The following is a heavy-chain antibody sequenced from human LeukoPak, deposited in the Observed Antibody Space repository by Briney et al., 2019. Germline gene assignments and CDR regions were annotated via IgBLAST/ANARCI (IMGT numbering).Heavy chain of an antibody. CDR1: GYTFSTYA. CDR2: INPSSGGT. J-gene: IGHJ5*02. D-gene: IGHD3-22*01. Sequence: ASVKVSCKASGYTFSTYAINWVRQAPGQGLEWMGWINPSSGGTYYAQKFQGRVTMTSDTSISTAYMELSSLRSEDTAVYYCARMSYYDSSGDNWFDPWGQGTLVTVSS. CDR3: ARMSYYDSSGDNWFDP. V-gene: IGHV1-2*02.